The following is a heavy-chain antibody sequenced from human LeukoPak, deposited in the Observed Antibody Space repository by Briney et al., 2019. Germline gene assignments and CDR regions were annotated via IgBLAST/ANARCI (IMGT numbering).Heavy chain of an antibody. J-gene: IGHJ6*03. Sequence: PSETLSLTCTVSGGSINSYYWSWIRQPPGKGLEWIGYIYYSGSTNYNPSLKSRVTISVDTSKNQFPLNLSSVTAADTAVYYCARNPTTVTTWYYMDVWGKGTTVTVSS. CDR1: GGSINSYY. CDR3: ARNPTTVTTWYYMDV. CDR2: IYYSGST. V-gene: IGHV4-59*01. D-gene: IGHD4-17*01.